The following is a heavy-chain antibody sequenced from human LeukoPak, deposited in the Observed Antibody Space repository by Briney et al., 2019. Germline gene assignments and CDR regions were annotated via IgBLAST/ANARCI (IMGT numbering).Heavy chain of an antibody. D-gene: IGHD3-22*01. Sequence: SETLSLTCTVSGGSISSSSYYWGWIRQPPGKGLEWIGSIYYSGSTYYNPSLKSRVTISVDTSKNQFSLKLSSVTAADTAVYYCARQVRDSSPGLYFDYWGQGTLVTVSS. J-gene: IGHJ4*02. V-gene: IGHV4-39*01. CDR2: IYYSGST. CDR1: GGSISSSSYY. CDR3: ARQVRDSSPGLYFDY.